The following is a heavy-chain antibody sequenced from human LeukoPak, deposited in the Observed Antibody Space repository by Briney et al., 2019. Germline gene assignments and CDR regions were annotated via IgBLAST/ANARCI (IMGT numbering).Heavy chain of an antibody. CDR3: ARDGSGSYDFDY. V-gene: IGHV4-39*07. Sequence: SETLSLTCTVSGGSITSTHYYWGWIRQPPGKGLERIGSIFYSGSTYYNPSLKSRVTISVDTSKNQFSLKLSSVTAADTAVYYCARDGSGSYDFDYWGQGTLVTVSS. CDR2: IFYSGST. D-gene: IGHD1-26*01. J-gene: IGHJ4*02. CDR1: GGSITSTHYY.